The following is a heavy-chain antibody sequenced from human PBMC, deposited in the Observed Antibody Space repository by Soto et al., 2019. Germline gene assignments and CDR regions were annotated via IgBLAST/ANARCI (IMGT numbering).Heavy chain of an antibody. CDR2: ISGRGATT. CDR3: AKAEGRYCSNGVCYPFDY. D-gene: IGHD2-8*01. J-gene: IGHJ4*02. CDR1: GFTFSNYA. Sequence: EVQLLESGGGLVQPGGSLRLSCAASGFTFSNYAMSWVRQAPGRGLEWVSAISGRGATTYYADSVKGRVSISRDNSKNTLYLQMNSLRAEDTALYYCAKAEGRYCSNGVCYPFDYWGQGTLVTVSS. V-gene: IGHV3-23*01.